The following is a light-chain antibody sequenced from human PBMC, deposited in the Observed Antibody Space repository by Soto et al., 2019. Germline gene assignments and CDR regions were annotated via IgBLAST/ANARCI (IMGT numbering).Light chain of an antibody. Sequence: EIVMTQSPATLSVPPGERATLSCRASQSVSSNLVWYQQKPGQAPRLLIYGASTTATGIPARFSGSGSGTEFALTISSLQSEDFAVYYCQQHNNWPRTFGQGTKVEIK. CDR1: QSVSSN. CDR2: GAS. CDR3: QQHNNWPRT. J-gene: IGKJ1*01. V-gene: IGKV3-15*01.